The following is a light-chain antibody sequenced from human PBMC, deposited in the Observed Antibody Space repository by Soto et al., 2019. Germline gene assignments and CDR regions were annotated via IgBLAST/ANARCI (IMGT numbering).Light chain of an antibody. J-gene: IGKJ2*01. Sequence: DIQMTQSPSSLSASVGDRVTITCRASQGMSNYLAWYQQKPGKVPKLLIYAASTLQSGVPSRFSGSGSGTDFTLTISSLQPEDVATYYCQKYNSAPFGQGTKLEIK. CDR3: QKYNSAP. V-gene: IGKV1-27*01. CDR1: QGMSNY. CDR2: AAS.